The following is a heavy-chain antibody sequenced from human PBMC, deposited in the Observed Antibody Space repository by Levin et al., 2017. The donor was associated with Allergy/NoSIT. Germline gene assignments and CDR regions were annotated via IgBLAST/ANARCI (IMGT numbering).Heavy chain of an antibody. CDR2: INHSGST. CDR3: ARSRTIFGVVIMVEWFDP. Sequence: RSQTLSLTCAVYGGSFSGYYWSWIRQPPGKGLEWIGEINHSGSTNYNPSLKSRVTISVDTSKNQFSLKLSSVTAADTAVYYCARSRTIFGVVIMVEWFDPWGQGTLVTVSS. J-gene: IGHJ5*02. CDR1: GGSFSGYY. V-gene: IGHV4-34*01. D-gene: IGHD3-3*01.